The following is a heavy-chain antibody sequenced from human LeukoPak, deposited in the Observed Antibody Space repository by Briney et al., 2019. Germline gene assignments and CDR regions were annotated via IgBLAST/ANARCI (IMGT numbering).Heavy chain of an antibody. CDR3: ATRGRGYSGYGRLYYFDY. CDR1: GGSFSGYY. CDR2: INHSGST. J-gene: IGHJ4*02. V-gene: IGHV4-34*01. D-gene: IGHD5-12*01. Sequence: SETLSLTCAVYGGSFSGYYWSWICHPPGKGLEWIVEINHSGSTNYNPSLKSRVTISVDTSKNQFSLKLSSVTAADTAVYYCATRGRGYSGYGRLYYFDYWGQGTLVTVSS.